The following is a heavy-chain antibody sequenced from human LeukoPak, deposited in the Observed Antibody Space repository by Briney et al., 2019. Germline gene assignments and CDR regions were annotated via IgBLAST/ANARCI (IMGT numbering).Heavy chain of an antibody. J-gene: IGHJ4*02. CDR3: AREGPWDNFDY. V-gene: IGHV3-48*03. D-gene: IGHD1-26*01. CDR2: ISSGSSPI. Sequence: QPGGSLRLSCAASGFTFSSFDVNWVRQAPGKGLEWLSFISSGSSPIYYADSVKGRFTISRDTAKNSVYLQMNSLRAEDTAVYYCAREGPWDNFDYWGQGTLVTVS. CDR1: GFTFSSFD.